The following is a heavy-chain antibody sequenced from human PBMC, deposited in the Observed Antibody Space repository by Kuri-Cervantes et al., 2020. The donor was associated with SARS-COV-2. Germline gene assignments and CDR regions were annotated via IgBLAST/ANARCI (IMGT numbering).Heavy chain of an antibody. Sequence: GESLKISCAASGFAFSRFAMNWVRQAPGKGLEWVSSISSDNHYIFYGDSMKGRFTISRNNARNSLYLQMNSLRAEDTAMYYCTTDVAFLYFGELFGFAYWGLGTLVTVSS. V-gene: IGHV3-21*06. D-gene: IGHD3-10*01. CDR2: ISSDNHYI. J-gene: IGHJ4*02. CDR3: TTDVAFLYFGELFGFAY. CDR1: GFAFSRFA.